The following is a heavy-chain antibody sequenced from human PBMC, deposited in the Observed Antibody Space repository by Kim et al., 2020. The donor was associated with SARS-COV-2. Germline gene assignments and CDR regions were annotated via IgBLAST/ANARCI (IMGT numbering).Heavy chain of an antibody. CDR1: GFTFSSYG. Sequence: GGSLRLSCAASGFTFSSYGMHWVRQAPGKGLEWVAVISYDGSNKYYADSVKGRFTISRDNSKNTLYLQMNSLRAEDTAVYYCAKDSLVEQLVPGVNDIWGQGTMVTVSS. V-gene: IGHV3-30*18. CDR3: AKDSLVEQLVPGVNDI. D-gene: IGHD6-6*01. CDR2: ISYDGSNK. J-gene: IGHJ3*02.